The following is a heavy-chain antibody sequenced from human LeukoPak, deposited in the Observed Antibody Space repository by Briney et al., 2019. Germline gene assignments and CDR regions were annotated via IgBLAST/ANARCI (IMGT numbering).Heavy chain of an antibody. CDR2: ISWNSGST. D-gene: IGHD3-9*01. CDR3: AKDLNYGITYSFDY. Sequence: GGSLRLSCAASGFTFDDYAMHWVRQAPGKGLEWVSGISWNSGSTVYADSVKGRFAISRDNAKNSLYLQMNSLRAEDTALHYCAKDLNYGITYSFDYWGQGTLVTVSS. J-gene: IGHJ4*02. V-gene: IGHV3-9*01. CDR1: GFTFDDYA.